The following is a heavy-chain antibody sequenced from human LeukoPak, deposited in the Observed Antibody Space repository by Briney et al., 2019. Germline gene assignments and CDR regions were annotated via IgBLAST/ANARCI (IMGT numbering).Heavy chain of an antibody. D-gene: IGHD1-26*01. J-gene: IGHJ6*04. V-gene: IGHV3-23*01. CDR1: GYTFSGYA. Sequence: GGSLRLSCAASGYTFSGYAMTWVRQAPGKGLEWVSAISGRGDASYYAESVKGRFTISRDNSKSTLYLQMNSLRAEDTAVYYCAKAPPDKWEYYYGMDVWGKGTTVTVSS. CDR3: AKAPPDKWEYYYGMDV. CDR2: ISGRGDAS.